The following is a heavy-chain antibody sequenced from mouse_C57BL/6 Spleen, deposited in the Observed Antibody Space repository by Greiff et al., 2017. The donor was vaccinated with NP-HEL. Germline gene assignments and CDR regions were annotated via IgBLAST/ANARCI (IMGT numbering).Heavy chain of an antibody. Sequence: EVKVEESGGGLVQPGGSLSLSCAASGFTFTDYYMSWVRQPPGKALEWLGFIRNKANGYTTEYSASVKGRFTISRDNSQSILYLQMNALRAEDSATYYCARSHYDYEAWFAYWGQGTLVTVSA. D-gene: IGHD2-4*01. CDR2: IRNKANGYTT. V-gene: IGHV7-3*01. CDR1: GFTFTDYY. J-gene: IGHJ3*01. CDR3: ARSHYDYEAWFAY.